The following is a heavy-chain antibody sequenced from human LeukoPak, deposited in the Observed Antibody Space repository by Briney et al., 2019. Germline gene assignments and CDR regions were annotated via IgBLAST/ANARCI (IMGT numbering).Heavy chain of an antibody. CDR1: GYTFTSYY. CDR3: AREADYYDSSGLPYFDY. J-gene: IGHJ4*02. D-gene: IGHD3-22*01. Sequence: SVKVSCKASGYTFTSYYMHWVRQAPGQGLEWMGGIIPIFGTANYAQKFQGRVTITADESTSTAYMELSSLRSEDTAVYYCAREADYYDSSGLPYFDYWGQGTLVTVSS. CDR2: IIPIFGTA. V-gene: IGHV1-69*13.